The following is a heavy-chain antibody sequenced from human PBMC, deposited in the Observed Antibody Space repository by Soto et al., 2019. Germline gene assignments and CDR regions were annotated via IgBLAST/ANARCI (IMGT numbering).Heavy chain of an antibody. CDR1: GYTFTSYG. D-gene: IGHD3-10*01. V-gene: IGHV1-18*01. J-gene: IGHJ6*03. CDR3: ARVFMGSGSYPKIYYYYYYMDV. CDR2: ISAYNGNT. Sequence: QVQLVQSGAEVKKPGASVKVSCKASGYTFTSYGISWVRQAPGQGLEWMGWISAYNGNTNYAQKLQGRVTMTTDTSTSTAYMERRSLRSDDKAVYYCARVFMGSGSYPKIYYYYYYMDVWCKGTTVTVSS.